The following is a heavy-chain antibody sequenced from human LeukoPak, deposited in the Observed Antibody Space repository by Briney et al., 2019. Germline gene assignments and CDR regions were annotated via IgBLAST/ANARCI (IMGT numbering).Heavy chain of an antibody. CDR2: IYYNGKT. Sequence: SETLSLTCTVSGGSVTYTNYYWGWIRQPPGKGLQWIGVIYYNGKTYYNPSLKSRVTVAVDTSKNQFSLKLSSVTAADTAVYYCARFAVGQWLINYWGQGALVTVSS. D-gene: IGHD6-19*01. V-gene: IGHV4-39*01. CDR3: ARFAVGQWLINY. J-gene: IGHJ4*02. CDR1: GGSVTYTNYY.